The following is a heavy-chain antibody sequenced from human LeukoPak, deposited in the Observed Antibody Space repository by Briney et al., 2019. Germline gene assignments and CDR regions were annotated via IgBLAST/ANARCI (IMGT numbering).Heavy chain of an antibody. CDR1: GFTFSSYS. J-gene: IGHJ4*02. CDR2: ISSSSSTI. CDR3: ARESYSSSSGSFDY. D-gene: IGHD6-6*01. V-gene: IGHV3-48*01. Sequence: GGSLRLSCAASGFTFSSYSMNWVRQAPGKGLEWVSYISSSSSTIYYADSVKGRFTISRDNAKNSLYLQMNSLRAEDTAVYYCARESYSSSSGSFDYWGQGTLVTVSS.